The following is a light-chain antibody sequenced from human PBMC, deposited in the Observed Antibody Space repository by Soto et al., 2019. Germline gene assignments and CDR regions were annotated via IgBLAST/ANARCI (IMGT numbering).Light chain of an antibody. V-gene: IGKV1-5*03. CDR3: QQYNSYSL. CDR2: KAS. Sequence: DIQMTQSPSTLSASVGDTVIITCRASQSISTWLAWYQQKPGKAPKLLIYKASSLESGVPSRFSGSGSGTEFPLTISSLQPDDFATYYCQQYNSYSLFGPGTKVDIK. CDR1: QSISTW. J-gene: IGKJ3*01.